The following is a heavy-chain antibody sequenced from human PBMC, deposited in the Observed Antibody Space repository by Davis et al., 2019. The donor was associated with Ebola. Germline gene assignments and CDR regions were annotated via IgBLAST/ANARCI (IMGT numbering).Heavy chain of an antibody. J-gene: IGHJ4*02. CDR2: ISGSGGST. D-gene: IGHD6-6*01. CDR3: AKERRGYSSSCDY. Sequence: GESLKISCAASGSTFSGSAMHWVRQAPGKGLEWVSAISGSGGSTYYADSVKGRLTISRDNSKNTLYLQMNSLRAEDTAVYYCAKERRGYSSSCDYWGQGTLVTVSS. CDR1: GSTFSGSA. V-gene: IGHV3-23*01.